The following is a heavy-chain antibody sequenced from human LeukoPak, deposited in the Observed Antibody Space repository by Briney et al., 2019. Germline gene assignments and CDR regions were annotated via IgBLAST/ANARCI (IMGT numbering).Heavy chain of an antibody. J-gene: IGHJ4*02. D-gene: IGHD5-18*01. V-gene: IGHV4-59*01. CDR2: IYYSGST. CDR1: GGSISSYY. CDR3: ARDLSGVTGYTYGRGIDY. Sequence: SETLSLTCTVSGGSISSYYWSWIRQPPGKGLEWIGYIYYSGSTNYNPSLKSRVTISVDTSKNQFSLKLSSVTAADTAVYYCARDLSGVTGYTYGRGIDYWGQGTLVTVSS.